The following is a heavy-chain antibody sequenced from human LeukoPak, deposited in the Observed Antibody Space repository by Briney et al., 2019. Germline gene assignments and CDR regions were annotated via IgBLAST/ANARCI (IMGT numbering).Heavy chain of an antibody. CDR3: ARQGYKSGWYPTFDF. D-gene: IGHD6-19*01. CDR1: GDSIGTYY. CDR2: VYYAGIT. Sequence: SETLSLTCTVSGDSIGTYYWGWIRRPPGKGLEWIGHVYYAGITDYNPSLQSRVTISVDPSRNQLSLKLNSVTAADTAVYYCARQGYKSGWYPTFDFWGPGTQVIVSS. J-gene: IGHJ4*02. V-gene: IGHV4-59*01.